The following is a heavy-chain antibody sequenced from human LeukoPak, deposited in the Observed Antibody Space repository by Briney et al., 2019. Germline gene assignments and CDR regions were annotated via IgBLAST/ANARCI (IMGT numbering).Heavy chain of an antibody. CDR3: ARVGGDFWSGYYGPYFDY. D-gene: IGHD3-3*01. Sequence: ASVKVSCKASGYTFTSYGISWVRQAPGQGLEWMGWISAYNGNTNYAQKLQGRVTMTTDTSTSTAYMELRSLRSDDTAVYYCARVGGDFWSGYYGPYFDYWGQGTLVTVSS. CDR1: GYTFTSYG. J-gene: IGHJ4*02. V-gene: IGHV1-18*01. CDR2: ISAYNGNT.